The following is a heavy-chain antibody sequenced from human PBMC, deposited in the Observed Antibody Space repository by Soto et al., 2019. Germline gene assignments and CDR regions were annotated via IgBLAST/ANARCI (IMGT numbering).Heavy chain of an antibody. CDR2: ISYDGSNK. CDR3: ANHNSSGSSFDY. Sequence: QVQLVESGGGVVQPGRSLRLSCAASGFTFSSYGMHWVRQAPGKGLEWVAVISYDGSNKYYADSVKGRFTISRDNSKNTLYLQMNSLRAEDTAVYYCANHNSSGSSFDYWGQGTLVTVSS. V-gene: IGHV3-30*18. CDR1: GFTFSSYG. D-gene: IGHD6-19*01. J-gene: IGHJ4*02.